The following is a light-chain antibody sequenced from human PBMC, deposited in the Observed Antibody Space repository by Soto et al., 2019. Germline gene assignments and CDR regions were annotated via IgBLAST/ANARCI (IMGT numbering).Light chain of an antibody. CDR2: KAF. Sequence: IQMTQSPSTLSGSVGDRVTITCRASQTIIGLLSWYQQKPGKAPKLLLYKAFTLKSGVPPRFSASGSGTEFTLTISSLQPDDFATYYSKQYSPYLWTFAQGTKVAI. J-gene: IGKJ1*01. CDR3: KQYSPYLWT. V-gene: IGKV1-5*03. CDR1: QTIIGL.